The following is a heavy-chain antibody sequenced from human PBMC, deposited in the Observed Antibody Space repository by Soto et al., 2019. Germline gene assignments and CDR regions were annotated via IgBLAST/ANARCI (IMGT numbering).Heavy chain of an antibody. V-gene: IGHV3-30-3*01. D-gene: IGHD2-15*01. J-gene: IGHJ6*02. CDR2: ISYDGSNK. CDR1: GFTFSSHA. CDR3: ARDVWWLPTLYYYYGMDV. Sequence: PGGSLRLSCAASGFTFSSHAMHWVRQAPGKGLEWVAVISYDGSNKYYADSVKGRFTISRDNSKNTLYLQMNSLRAEDTAVYYCARDVWWLPTLYYYYGMDVWGQGTTVTVSS.